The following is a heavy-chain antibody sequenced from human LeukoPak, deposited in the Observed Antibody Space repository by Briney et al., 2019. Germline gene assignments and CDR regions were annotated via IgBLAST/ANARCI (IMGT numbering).Heavy chain of an antibody. CDR3: ATDEIVVVPAAIPITYYYYYYMDV. V-gene: IGHV1-24*01. Sequence: ASVKVSCKVSGYTLTELSMHWVRQAPGKGLEWMGGFDPEDGETIYAQKFQGRVTMTEDTSTDTAYMELRSLRSEDTAVYYCATDEIVVVPAAIPITYYYYYYMDVWGKGTTVTVSS. D-gene: IGHD2-2*02. CDR1: GYTLTELS. J-gene: IGHJ6*03. CDR2: FDPEDGET.